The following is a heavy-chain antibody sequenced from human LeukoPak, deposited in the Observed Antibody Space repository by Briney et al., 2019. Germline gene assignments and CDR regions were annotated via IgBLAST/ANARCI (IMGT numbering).Heavy chain of an antibody. J-gene: IGHJ4*02. V-gene: IGHV4-59*12. CDR1: GASINDYY. CDR3: TRVVNGGHFDS. Sequence: SETLSLTCSVSGASINDYYLTWIRQPPGKGLEWLGYVYHTGTSGYHPSLKSRVAMSLDTSKNQVSLKLSSVTAADTAVYFCTRVVNGGHFDSWGQGTLVTVSS. D-gene: IGHD2-8*01. CDR2: VYHTGTS.